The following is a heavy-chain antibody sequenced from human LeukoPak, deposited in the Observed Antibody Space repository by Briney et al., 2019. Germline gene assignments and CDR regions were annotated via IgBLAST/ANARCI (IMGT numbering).Heavy chain of an antibody. V-gene: IGHV4-61*08. D-gene: IGHD7-27*01. Sequence: SETLSLTCTVSGGSISSGGYSWSWIRQHPGKGLEWIGYIYSSGSTSYNPSLKSRVTISVDTSRSQFSLKLSSVTAADTAVYYCARPGPGDYIDYWGQGTLVTVSS. CDR2: IYSSGST. CDR3: ARPGPGDYIDY. CDR1: GGSISSGGYS. J-gene: IGHJ4*02.